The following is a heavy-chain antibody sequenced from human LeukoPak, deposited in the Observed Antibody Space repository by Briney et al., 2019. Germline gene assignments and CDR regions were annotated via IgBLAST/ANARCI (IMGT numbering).Heavy chain of an antibody. V-gene: IGHV1-2*02. Sequence: GASVKVSCKASVYTFTGYYMHWVRQAPGQGLEWMGWINPNTGDTNYAQKFQGRVTMTRDTSISTAYMELSRLRSDDTAVYYCAREYYYGSGSYYLDRGSWFDPWGQGTLVTVSS. D-gene: IGHD3-10*01. CDR2: INPNTGDT. CDR1: VYTFTGYY. J-gene: IGHJ5*02. CDR3: AREYYYGSGSYYLDRGSWFDP.